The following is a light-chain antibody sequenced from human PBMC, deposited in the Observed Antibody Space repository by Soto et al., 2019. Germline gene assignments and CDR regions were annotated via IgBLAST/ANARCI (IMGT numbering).Light chain of an antibody. CDR3: LQDYTYPWT. CDR1: QAFGNL. J-gene: IGKJ1*01. V-gene: IGKV1-6*01. CDR2: GAS. Sequence: IQMTQSPSSVSASVGDRVIITCRASQAFGNLLAWYQQKRGEAPKLLIYGASNLQSGVPSRFSGSASGTDFTLTISSLLPEDFATYYCLQDYTYPWTFGQGTKVEMK.